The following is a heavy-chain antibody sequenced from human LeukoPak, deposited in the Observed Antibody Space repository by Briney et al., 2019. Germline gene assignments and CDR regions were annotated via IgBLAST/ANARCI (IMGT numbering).Heavy chain of an antibody. CDR2: ISSNGGST. D-gene: IGHD6-19*01. CDR3: ARGISSGWWYWYFDL. V-gene: IGHV3-64*01. J-gene: IGHJ2*01. CDR1: GCTFSSYA. Sequence: GGSLRLSCAASGCTFSSYAMHWVRQAPGKGLEYVSAISSNGGSTYYANSVKGGFTISRDNSKNTLYLQMGSLRAEDMAVYYCARGISSGWWYWYFDLWGRGTLVTVSS.